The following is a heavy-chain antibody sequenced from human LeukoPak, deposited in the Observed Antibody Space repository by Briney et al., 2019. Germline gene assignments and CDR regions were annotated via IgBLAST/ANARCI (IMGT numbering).Heavy chain of an antibody. V-gene: IGHV5-10-1*01. J-gene: IGHJ4*02. Sequence: GESLKISCKGSGYSLTSYWISWVRQMPGKGLERMGRINPSDSYTNYSPSFQGHVTISADKSISTAYLQWSSLKASDTAMYYCARFEKTVTYDLHYWGQGTLVTVSS. CDR2: INPSDSYT. CDR3: ARFEKTVTYDLHY. D-gene: IGHD4-17*01. CDR1: GYSLTSYW.